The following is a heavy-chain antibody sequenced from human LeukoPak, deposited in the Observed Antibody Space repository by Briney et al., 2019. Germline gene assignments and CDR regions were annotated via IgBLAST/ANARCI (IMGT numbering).Heavy chain of an antibody. Sequence: ASVKVSCKASGYTFTSYGISWVRQAPGQRLEWMGWINAGNGNTKYSQEFQGRVTITRDTSASTAYMELSSLRSEDMAVYYCARAYCSGGSCPPGPVDYWGQGTLVTVSS. V-gene: IGHV1-3*03. CDR2: INAGNGNT. CDR1: GYTFTSYG. J-gene: IGHJ4*02. D-gene: IGHD2-15*01. CDR3: ARAYCSGGSCPPGPVDY.